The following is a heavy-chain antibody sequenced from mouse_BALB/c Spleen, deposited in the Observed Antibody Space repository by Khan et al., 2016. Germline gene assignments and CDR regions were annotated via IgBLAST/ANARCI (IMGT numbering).Heavy chain of an antibody. D-gene: IGHD1-1*01. J-gene: IGHJ1*01. Sequence: QVQLQQPGAELVKPGASVKMSCKASGYTFTSYNMHWVKQTPGQGLEWIGAIYPGNGDTSYNQKFKGKATLTADTSSSTAYMQLSSLTSEDSAVYFCARFYYGSSYWYFDVWGAGTTVTVSS. CDR1: GYTFTSYN. V-gene: IGHV1-12*01. CDR2: IYPGNGDT. CDR3: ARFYYGSSYWYFDV.